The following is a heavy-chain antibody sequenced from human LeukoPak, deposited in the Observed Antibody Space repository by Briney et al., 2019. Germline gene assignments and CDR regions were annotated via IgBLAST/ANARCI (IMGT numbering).Heavy chain of an antibody. V-gene: IGHV3-23*01. D-gene: IGHD4-23*01. Sequence: GGSLRLSCEASGFTVSGNAMAWVRQAPGKGLQWVSALGSDGRTHYADSVRGRFTISRDDSKNMVYLQMNSLRVDDTALYYCAKDILGWTFDSWGQGTQVTVSS. J-gene: IGHJ4*02. CDR1: GFTVSGNA. CDR2: LGSDGRT. CDR3: AKDILGWTFDS.